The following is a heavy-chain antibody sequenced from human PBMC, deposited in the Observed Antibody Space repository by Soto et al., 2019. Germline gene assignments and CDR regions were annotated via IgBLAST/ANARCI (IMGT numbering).Heavy chain of an antibody. CDR3: ATAGDLSTFDS. J-gene: IGHJ4*02. CDR2: IKMESDGGTT. CDR1: GFTFSNAW. Sequence: EVQLVESGGGLVKPGGSLRLSCAASGFTFSNAWMKWVRQAPGKGREWVGRIKMESDGGTTDYAAPVKGRFSISRDDSKNTLYLQMNSLKTDDTAEYYCATAGDLSTFDSWGQGTQFTVSS. V-gene: IGHV3-15*07. D-gene: IGHD7-27*01.